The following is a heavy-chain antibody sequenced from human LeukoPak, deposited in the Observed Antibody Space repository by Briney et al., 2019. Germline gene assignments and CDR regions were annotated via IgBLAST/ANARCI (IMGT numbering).Heavy chain of an antibody. CDR3: ARSGDTYYYDSTPDY. CDR1: GGSISSYY. V-gene: IGHV4-59*12. J-gene: IGHJ4*02. D-gene: IGHD3-22*01. CDR2: IYYSGST. Sequence: SETLSLTCTVSGGSISSYYWSWIRQPPGKGLEWIGYIYYSGSTNYNPSLKSRVTISVDTSKNQFSLKLSSVTAADTAVYYCARSGDTYYYDSTPDYWGQGTLVTVSS.